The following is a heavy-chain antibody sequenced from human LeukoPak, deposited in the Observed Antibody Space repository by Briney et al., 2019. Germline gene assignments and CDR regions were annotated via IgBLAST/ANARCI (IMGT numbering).Heavy chain of an antibody. J-gene: IGHJ4*02. CDR2: ISYSGTT. V-gene: IGHV4-39*01. Sequence: PSETLSLTCTVSGGSISSSNYYWGWIRQPPGKGLEWIGSISYSGTTYYNPSLKSRVTISVDTSKNQFSLKLSSVTAADTAVFYCATGQQKPYSHDSSGYRAFFAYWGQGTLVTVSS. CDR1: GGSISSSNYY. D-gene: IGHD3-22*01. CDR3: ATGQQKPYSHDSSGYRAFFAY.